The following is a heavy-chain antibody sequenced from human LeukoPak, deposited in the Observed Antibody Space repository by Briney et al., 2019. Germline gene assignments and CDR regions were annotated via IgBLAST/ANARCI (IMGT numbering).Heavy chain of an antibody. CDR1: GFTFDDYA. CDR3: AKVGVTYSSVRYAFDI. Sequence: GRSLRLSCAASGFTFDDYAMHWVRQAPGKGLEWVSGISWNSGSIGYADSVKGRFTISRDNAKNSLYLQMNSLRAEDTALYYCAKVGVTYSSVRYAFDIWGQGTMVTVSS. D-gene: IGHD6-19*01. CDR2: ISWNSGSI. J-gene: IGHJ3*02. V-gene: IGHV3-9*01.